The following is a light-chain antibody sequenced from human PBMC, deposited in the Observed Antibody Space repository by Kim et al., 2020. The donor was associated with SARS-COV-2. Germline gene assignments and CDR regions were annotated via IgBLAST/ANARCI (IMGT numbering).Light chain of an antibody. CDR3: QTWGTGLWV. V-gene: IGLV4-69*01. CDR2: LNSDGSH. CDR1: SGHSSYA. Sequence: QLVLTQSPSASASLGASVKLTCTLSSGHSSYAIAWHQQQPEKGPRYLMKLNSDGSHSKGDGIPDRFSGSSSGAERYLTISSLQSEDEADYYCQTWGTGLWVFGGGTKVTV. J-gene: IGLJ3*02.